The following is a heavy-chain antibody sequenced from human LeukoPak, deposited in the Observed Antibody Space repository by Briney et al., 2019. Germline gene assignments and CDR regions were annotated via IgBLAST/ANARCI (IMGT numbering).Heavy chain of an antibody. V-gene: IGHV4-59*01. CDR2: IHYTGST. J-gene: IGHJ4*02. D-gene: IGHD6-19*01. CDR1: GVSMSNMY. Sequence: SETLSLTCTVSGVSMSNMYWRWIRQPPGKGLEWIGYIHYTGSTNYNPSLKSRISMSVDTSKSQLSLRLTSVTAADTALYYCARGGWSLDYWGQGTLVAVSS. CDR3: ARGGWSLDY.